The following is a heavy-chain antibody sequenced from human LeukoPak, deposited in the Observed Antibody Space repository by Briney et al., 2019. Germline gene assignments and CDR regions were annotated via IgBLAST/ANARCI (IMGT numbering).Heavy chain of an antibody. CDR2: ISGSGGST. V-gene: IGHV3-23*01. CDR1: GFTFSSYA. Sequence: PGGSLRLSCAASGFTFSSYAMSWVRQAPGKGLEWVSAISGSGGSTYYADSVKGRFTISRDNSKNTLYLQMNSLRAEDTAVYYCAKQGVWIAAAGTKRAFDYWGQGTLVTVSP. J-gene: IGHJ4*02. CDR3: AKQGVWIAAAGTKRAFDY. D-gene: IGHD6-13*01.